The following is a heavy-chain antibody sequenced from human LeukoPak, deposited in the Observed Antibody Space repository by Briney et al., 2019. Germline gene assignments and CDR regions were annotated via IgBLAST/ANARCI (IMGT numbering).Heavy chain of an antibody. CDR3: AREEVGARRDPNFDY. CDR1: GYTCTSYG. D-gene: IGHD1-26*01. V-gene: IGHV1-18*01. J-gene: IGHJ4*02. Sequence: ASVKVSCKASGYTCTSYGISWVRQAPGQGLEWMGWISAYNGNTNYAQKLQGRVTMSTDTSTSTAYMELRSLRSDDTAVYYCAREEVGARRDPNFDYWGQGTLVTVSS. CDR2: ISAYNGNT.